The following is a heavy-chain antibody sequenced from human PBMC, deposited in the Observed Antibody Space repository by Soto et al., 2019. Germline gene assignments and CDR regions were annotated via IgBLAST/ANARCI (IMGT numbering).Heavy chain of an antibody. CDR2: IIPIFGTA. D-gene: IGHD3-9*01. CDR1: GGTFSSYA. CDR3: AIDILTGYYKRPHAFDI. J-gene: IGHJ3*02. V-gene: IGHV1-69*06. Sequence: GASVKVSCKASGGTFSSYAISWVRQAPGQGLEWMGGIIPIFGTANYAQKFQGRVTITADKSTSTAYVELSSLRSEDTAVYYCAIDILTGYYKRPHAFDIWGQGTMVTVSS.